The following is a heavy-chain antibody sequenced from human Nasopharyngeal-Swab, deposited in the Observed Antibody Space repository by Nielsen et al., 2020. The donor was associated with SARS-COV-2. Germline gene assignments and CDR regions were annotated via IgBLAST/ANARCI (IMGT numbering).Heavy chain of an antibody. CDR2: IKEDGSEK. J-gene: IGHJ4*02. D-gene: IGHD4-23*01. Sequence: GSLQISFAAAGLTFSSCWVSCVRQAACNGLGWVANIKEDGSEKYYVDSVKGRFTISRDNAKNSLYLQMNSLRAEDTAVYYCAGGNSADHWGQGTLVTDSS. CDR3: AGGNSADH. CDR1: GLTFSSCW. V-gene: IGHV3-7*03.